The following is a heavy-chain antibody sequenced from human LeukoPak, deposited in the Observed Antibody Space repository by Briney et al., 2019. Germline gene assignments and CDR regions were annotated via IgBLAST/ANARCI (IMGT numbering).Heavy chain of an antibody. V-gene: IGHV3-21*05. D-gene: IGHD6-19*01. CDR1: GFIFSSYS. CDR3: ARGETVAGTWFDP. CDR2: IRSSSSYT. J-gene: IGHJ5*02. Sequence: GGSLRLSCAASGFIFSSYSMNWVRQAPGKGLEWVSYIRSSSSYTNYADSVKGRFTISRDNAKNSLYLQMNSLRAEDTAVYYCARGETVAGTWFDPWGQGTLVTVSS.